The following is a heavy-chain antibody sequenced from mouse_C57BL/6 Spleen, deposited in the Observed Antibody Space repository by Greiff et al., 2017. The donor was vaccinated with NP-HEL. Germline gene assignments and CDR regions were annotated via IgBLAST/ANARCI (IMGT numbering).Heavy chain of an antibody. D-gene: IGHD4-1*02. CDR1: GYAFSSSW. CDR3: AIPTGRAGYYSDT. Sequence: VQLQQSGPELVKPGSSVKISCKASGYAFSSSWMNWVKQRPGKGLEWIGRIYPGDGDTNYNGKFTGKATLTADKSSSTAYMQLSSLTSEDSAVYSCAIPTGRAGYYSDTWGQGTTLTVSS. V-gene: IGHV1-82*01. J-gene: IGHJ2*01. CDR2: IYPGDGDT.